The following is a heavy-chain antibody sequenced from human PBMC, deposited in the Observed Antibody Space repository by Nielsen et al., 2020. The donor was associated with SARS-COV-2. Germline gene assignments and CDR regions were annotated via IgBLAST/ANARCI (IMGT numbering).Heavy chain of an antibody. J-gene: IGHJ4*02. CDR3: AKDENCSGGSCFDY. V-gene: IGHV3-9*01. CDR2: ISWNSGSI. D-gene: IGHD2-15*01. CDR1: GFTFDDYA. Sequence: SLKISCAASGFTFDDYAMHWVRQAPGKGLEWVSGISWNSGSIGYADSVKGRFTISRDNSKNTLYLQMNSLRAEDTAVYYCAKDENCSGGSCFDYWGQGTLVTVSS.